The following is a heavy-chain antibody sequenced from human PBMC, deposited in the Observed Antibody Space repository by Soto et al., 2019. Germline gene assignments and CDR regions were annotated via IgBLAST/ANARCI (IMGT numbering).Heavy chain of an antibody. Sequence: QLQLQESGSRLVKSSQTLSLTCTVSGDSMTSGDYSWSWMRQPPGKGLEWLGYIYRTGNTHYSPSLKSRVSISQDRSKNQFSLELTSVTAADTAVYYCARGDYQYSIDYWGQGTLVTVSS. CDR3: ARGDYQYSIDY. J-gene: IGHJ4*02. CDR1: GDSMTSGDYS. D-gene: IGHD2-2*01. V-gene: IGHV4-30-2*01. CDR2: IYRTGNT.